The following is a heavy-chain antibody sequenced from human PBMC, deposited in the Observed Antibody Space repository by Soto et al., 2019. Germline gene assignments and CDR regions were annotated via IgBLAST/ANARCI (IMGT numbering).Heavy chain of an antibody. CDR3: AREGDDLSRFPERFSDGGRYFDY. CDR1: GYSISSGYY. Sequence: PSETLSLTCAVSGYSISSGYYWGWIRQPPGKGLEWIGTIYLSGTTYYNPSLKSRVTISVDTSKNQFSLKLSSVTAADTAVYYCAREGDDLSRFPERFSDGGRYFDYWGQGTLVTVSS. CDR2: IYLSGTT. J-gene: IGHJ4*02. V-gene: IGHV4-38-2*02. D-gene: IGHD3-3*01.